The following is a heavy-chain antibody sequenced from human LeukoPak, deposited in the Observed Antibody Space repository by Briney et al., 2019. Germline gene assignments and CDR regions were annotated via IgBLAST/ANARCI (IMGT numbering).Heavy chain of an antibody. V-gene: IGHV3-23*01. CDR1: GFTFSSYA. D-gene: IGHD4-17*01. Sequence: PGGSLRLSCAASGFTFSSYAMNWVRQAPGRGLEWVSGFSGSGGTTYYADSVKGRFTISRDNSKNTLYLQMNSLRAEDTALYYCARALSDYVDYYYYYYMDVWGKGTTVTVSS. CDR2: FSGSGGTT. CDR3: ARALSDYVDYYYYYYMDV. J-gene: IGHJ6*03.